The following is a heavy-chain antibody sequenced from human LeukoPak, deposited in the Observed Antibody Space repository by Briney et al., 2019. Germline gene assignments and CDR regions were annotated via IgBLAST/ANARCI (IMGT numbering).Heavy chain of an antibody. V-gene: IGHV4-34*01. Sequence: KPSETLSLTCAVYGGSFSGYYWSWIRQPPGKRLEWMGEINHSGNTKYKPSLKSRVTISVDTYNNPVSLKLRPVTAADTAVYYCARHRGHRGGNWFDPWGQGTLVTVSS. D-gene: IGHD4-23*01. CDR2: INHSGNT. CDR3: ARHRGHRGGNWFDP. CDR1: GGSFSGYY. J-gene: IGHJ5*02.